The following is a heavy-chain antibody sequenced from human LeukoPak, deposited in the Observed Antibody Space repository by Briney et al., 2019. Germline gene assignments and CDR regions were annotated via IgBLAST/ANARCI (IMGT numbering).Heavy chain of an antibody. CDR2: IRYDGSNK. Sequence: GGSLRLSCAASGFTFSSYGMHWVRQAPGKGLEWVAFIRYDGSNKYYADFVKGRFTISRDNSKNTLYLQMNSLRAEDTAVYYCAKDFEGATWVDYYYYMDVWGKGTTVTVSS. CDR3: AKDFEGATWVDYYYYMDV. CDR1: GFTFSSYG. D-gene: IGHD1-26*01. J-gene: IGHJ6*03. V-gene: IGHV3-30*02.